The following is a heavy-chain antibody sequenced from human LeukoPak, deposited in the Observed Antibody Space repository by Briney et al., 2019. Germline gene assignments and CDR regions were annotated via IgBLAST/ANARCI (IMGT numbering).Heavy chain of an antibody. D-gene: IGHD1-20*01. J-gene: IGHJ4*02. CDR2: IYYSGST. Sequence: PSETLSLTCTVSGGSISSYYWSWIRQPPGKGLEWIGYIYYSGSTNYNPSLKSRVTISVDTSKNQFSLKLSSVTAADTAVYYCARVGNWNYADYWGQGTLVTVSS. CDR3: ARVGNWNYADY. CDR1: GGSISSYY. V-gene: IGHV4-59*01.